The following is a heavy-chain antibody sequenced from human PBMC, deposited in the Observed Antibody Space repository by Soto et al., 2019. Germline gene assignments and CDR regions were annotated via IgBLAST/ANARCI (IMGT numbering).Heavy chain of an antibody. J-gene: IGHJ6*02. D-gene: IGHD2-8*01. CDR1: GYTFTSYG. V-gene: IGHV1-18*01. CDR2: ISAYNGNT. Sequence: ASVKVSCKASGYTFTSYGISWVRQAPGRGLEWMGWISAYNGNTNYAQKLQGRVTMTTDTSTSTAYMELRSLRSDDTAVYYCARDRALGYCTNGVCYDYYYYGMDVWGQGTTVTVSS. CDR3: ARDRALGYCTNGVCYDYYYYGMDV.